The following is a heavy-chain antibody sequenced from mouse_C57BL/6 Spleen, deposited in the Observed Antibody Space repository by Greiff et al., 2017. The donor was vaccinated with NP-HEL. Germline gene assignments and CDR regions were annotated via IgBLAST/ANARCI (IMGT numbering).Heavy chain of an antibody. CDR2: IYPGSGST. D-gene: IGHD2-5*01. J-gene: IGHJ4*01. CDR3: ARWDDSKNYAMDY. V-gene: IGHV1-55*01. Sequence: QVQLQQPGAELVKPGASVKMSCKASGYTFTSYWITWVKQRPGQGLEWIGDIYPGSGSTNYNEKFKSKATLTVDTSSSTAYMQLSSLTSEDSAVYYCARWDDSKNYAMDYWGQGTSVTVSS. CDR1: GYTFTSYW.